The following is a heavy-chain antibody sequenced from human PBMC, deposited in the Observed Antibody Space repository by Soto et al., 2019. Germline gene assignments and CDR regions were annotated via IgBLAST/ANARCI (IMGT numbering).Heavy chain of an antibody. CDR1: GYTFTGYY. V-gene: IGHV1-18*04. CDR2: ISAYNGNT. CDR3: ARNCISTSCYAGLNWFDP. J-gene: IGHJ5*02. D-gene: IGHD2-2*01. Sequence: ASVKVSCKASGYTFTGYYMHWVRQAPGQGLEWMGWISAYNGNTNYAQKLQGRVTMTTDTSTSTAYMELRSLRSDDTAVYYCARNCISTSCYAGLNWFDPWGQGTLVTVSS.